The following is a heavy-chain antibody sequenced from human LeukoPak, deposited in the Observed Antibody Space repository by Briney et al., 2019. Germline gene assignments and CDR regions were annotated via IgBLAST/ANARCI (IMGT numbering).Heavy chain of an antibody. V-gene: IGHV3-43D*03. Sequence: GGSLRLSXAASGFTFDDYAMHWVRQAPGKGLEWVSLISWDGGSTYYADSVKGRFTISRDNSKNSLYLQMNSLRAEDTALYYCAKDKDYSYYMDVWGKGTTVTVSS. CDR3: AKDKDYSYYMDV. CDR2: ISWDGGST. CDR1: GFTFDDYA. J-gene: IGHJ6*03.